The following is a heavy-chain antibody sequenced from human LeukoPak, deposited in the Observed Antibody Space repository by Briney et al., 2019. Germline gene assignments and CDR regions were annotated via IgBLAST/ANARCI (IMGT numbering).Heavy chain of an antibody. J-gene: IGHJ4*02. CDR3: ARDYTY. Sequence: ASVKVSCKASAYSFTNFGINWLRQAPGQGLEWMGWISPNSGNTNYAQNLQGRVTMTTDTSTSTAYMELRSLTSDDTAFYYCARDYTYWGQGTLVTVSS. D-gene: IGHD3-16*01. CDR2: ISPNSGNT. V-gene: IGHV1-18*01. CDR1: AYSFTNFG.